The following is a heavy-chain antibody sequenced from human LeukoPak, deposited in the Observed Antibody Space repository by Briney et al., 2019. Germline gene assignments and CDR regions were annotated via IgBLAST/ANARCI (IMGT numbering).Heavy chain of an antibody. V-gene: IGHV3-30*02. J-gene: IGHJ4*02. D-gene: IGHD2-21*01. CDR3: ARDSPNDGILWWSIDY. CDR1: GFTVSDNY. CDR2: IRSDGSNK. Sequence: PGGSLRLSCAASGFTVSDNYMIWVRQAPGKGLEWVAFIRSDGSNKYYADSVKGRFTISRDNAKNSLFLQMNSLRAEDTAVYYCARDSPNDGILWWSIDYWGQGTLVTVSS.